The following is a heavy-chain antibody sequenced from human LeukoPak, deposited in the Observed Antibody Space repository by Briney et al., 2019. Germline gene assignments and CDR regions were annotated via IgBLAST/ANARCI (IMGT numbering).Heavy chain of an antibody. CDR2: IYHSGST. CDR3: ARVWITMIVKVPDAFDI. CDR1: GYSISSGYY. V-gene: IGHV4-38-2*02. J-gene: IGHJ3*02. D-gene: IGHD3-22*01. Sequence: PSETLSLTCTVSGYSISSGYYWGWIRPPPGKGLEWIGIIYHSGSTYYNPSLKSRVTISVDTSKNQFSLKLGSVTAADTAVYYCARVWITMIVKVPDAFDIWGQGTMVTVSS.